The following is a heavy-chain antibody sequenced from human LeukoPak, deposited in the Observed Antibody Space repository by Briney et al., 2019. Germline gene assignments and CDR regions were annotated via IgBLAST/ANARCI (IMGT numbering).Heavy chain of an antibody. D-gene: IGHD4-17*01. J-gene: IGHJ3*02. CDR2: ISPYKGKT. Sequence: GASVKVSCKASRYNFMPYGISWVRQAPGQGLEWMGWISPYKGKTSYGQKFQGRITMTTDTSTSTAYMDLTSLRSDDTAVYYCAVGTTAPKLGAFDIWGQGTMVTVSS. CDR3: AVGTTAPKLGAFDI. CDR1: RYNFMPYG. V-gene: IGHV1-18*01.